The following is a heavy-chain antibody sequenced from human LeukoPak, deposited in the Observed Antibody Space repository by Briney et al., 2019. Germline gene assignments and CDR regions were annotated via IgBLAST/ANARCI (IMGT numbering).Heavy chain of an antibody. CDR3: ARDGGWGYYEP. CDR1: GGSISSGGYY. CDR2: IYHSGST. D-gene: IGHD3-22*01. Sequence: SQTLSLTCTVSGGSISSGGYYWSWIRQHPGTGLEWIGYIYHSGSTYYNPSLKSRVTISVDTSKNQFSLKLSSVTAADTAVYYCARDGGWGYYEPWGQGTMVTVSS. J-gene: IGHJ3*01. V-gene: IGHV4-31*03.